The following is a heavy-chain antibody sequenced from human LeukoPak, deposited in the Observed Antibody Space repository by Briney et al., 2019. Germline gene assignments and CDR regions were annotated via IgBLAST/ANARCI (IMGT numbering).Heavy chain of an antibody. V-gene: IGHV1-18*01. D-gene: IGHD3-10*01. J-gene: IGHJ5*02. CDR1: GYTFTSYG. CDR3: ARGYGSGSYDYNWFDP. CDR2: ISAYNGNT. Sequence: ASVKVSCKASGYTFTSYGISWVRQAPGQGLEWMGWISAYNGNTNYAQKLQGRVTMTTDTSTSTAYMELRSLRSDDTAVYYCARGYGSGSYDYNWFDPWGQGTLVTVSS.